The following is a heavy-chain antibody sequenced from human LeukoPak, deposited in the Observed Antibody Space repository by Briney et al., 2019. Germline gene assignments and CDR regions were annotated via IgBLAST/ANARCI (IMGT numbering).Heavy chain of an antibody. CDR3: ARNTKASTNVDY. CDR1: GGSISSYY. V-gene: IGHV4-59*08. J-gene: IGHJ4*02. Sequence: SETLSLTCTVSGGSISSYYWSWIRQPPGRGLEWIGYIYYSGSTNYNPSLKSRVTISVDTSKSQFSLKLSSVTAADTAVYYCARNTKASTNVDYWGQGTLVTVSS. CDR2: IYYSGST. D-gene: IGHD2-8*01.